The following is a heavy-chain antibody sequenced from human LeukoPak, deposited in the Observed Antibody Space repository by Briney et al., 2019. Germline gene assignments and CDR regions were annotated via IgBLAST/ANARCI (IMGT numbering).Heavy chain of an antibody. CDR2: IWYDGSNK. CDR3: VRGSSGWGAFDI. Sequence: PGGSLRLSCAASGFTFSSYGMHWVRQAPGKGLEWVAVIWYDGSNKYYADSVKGRFTISRDNAKNTLYLQMNSLRAEDTAVYYCVRGSSGWGAFDIWGQGTMVTVSS. V-gene: IGHV3-33*01. CDR1: GFTFSSYG. J-gene: IGHJ3*02. D-gene: IGHD6-19*01.